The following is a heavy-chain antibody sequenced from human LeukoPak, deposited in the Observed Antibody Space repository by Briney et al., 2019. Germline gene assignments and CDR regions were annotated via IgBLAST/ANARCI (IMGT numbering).Heavy chain of an antibody. V-gene: IGHV5-51*01. CDR2: THPGNSDT. D-gene: IGHD3-16*01. J-gene: IGHJ2*01. CDR3: ARTPGSTDYRGYQYWFFDL. Sequence: GESLKISCKGSGYSFTSYWIGWVRQMPGKGLEWMGITHPGNSDTRYSPSFQGQVTISVDKSTATAYLQWSSLKASDSAIYYCARTPGSTDYRGYQYWFFDLWGRGTLVTVSS. CDR1: GYSFTSYW.